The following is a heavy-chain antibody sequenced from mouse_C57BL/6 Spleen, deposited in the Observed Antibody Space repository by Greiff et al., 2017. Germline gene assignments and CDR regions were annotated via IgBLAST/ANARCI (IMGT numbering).Heavy chain of an antibody. CDR1: GFSLTSYG. CDR3: ARESPYGYAFDY. V-gene: IGHV2-2*01. J-gene: IGHJ2*01. D-gene: IGHD2-2*01. CDR2: LWSGGST. Sequence: QVQLKQSGPGLVQPSQSLSITCTVSGFSLTSYGVHWVRPSPGKGLEWLGVLWSGGSTDYNAAFISRLSISKDNSKSQVFFKMNSLQADDTAIYYCARESPYGYAFDYWGQGTTLTVSS.